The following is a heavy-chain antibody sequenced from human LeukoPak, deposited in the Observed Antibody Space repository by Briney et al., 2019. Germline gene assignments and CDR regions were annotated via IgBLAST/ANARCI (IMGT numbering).Heavy chain of an antibody. CDR2: IYYSGST. J-gene: IGHJ4*02. V-gene: IGHV4-39*01. CDR3: ARHDLPMKKIRSQPDY. Sequence: PSETLSLTCTVSGGSISSSSYYWGWIRQPPGKGLEWIGSIYYSGSTYYNPSLKSRVTISVDTSKNQFSLKLSSVTAADTAVYYCARHDLPMKKIRSQPDYWGQGTLVTVSS. D-gene: IGHD3-3*01. CDR1: GGSISSSSYY.